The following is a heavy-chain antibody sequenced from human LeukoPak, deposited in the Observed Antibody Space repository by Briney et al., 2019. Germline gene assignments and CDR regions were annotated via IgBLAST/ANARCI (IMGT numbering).Heavy chain of an antibody. CDR1: GYRVTSNW. CDR3: ARHPPYSSGRRWFDP. J-gene: IGHJ5*02. D-gene: IGHD6-19*01. V-gene: IGHV5-51*01. CDR2: IYPGDSDT. Sequence: GESLKISCKGSGYRVTSNWIAWVRQMPGKGLEWMGMIYPGDSDTRYSPSFQGQVTISADKSISTAYLQWNSLKATGTAMYYCARHPPYSSGRRWFDPWGQGTLVIVSS.